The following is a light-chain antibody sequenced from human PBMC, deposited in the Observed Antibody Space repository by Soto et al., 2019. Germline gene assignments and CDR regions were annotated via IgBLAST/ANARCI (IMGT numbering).Light chain of an antibody. Sequence: EIVLTQSPGTLSLSPGERATLSCRASQSVSSGYLAWYQHKPGQAPRLLIYGASNRATGIPDRFSGSGSGTDFTLTISRLEPEDFAVYYCQQYCSSPRTFGQGTKVEVK. CDR2: GAS. V-gene: IGKV3-20*01. J-gene: IGKJ1*01. CDR3: QQYCSSPRT. CDR1: QSVSSGY.